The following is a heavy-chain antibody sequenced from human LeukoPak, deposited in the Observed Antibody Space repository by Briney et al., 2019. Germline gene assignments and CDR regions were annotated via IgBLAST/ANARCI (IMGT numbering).Heavy chain of an antibody. V-gene: IGHV3-23*01. D-gene: IGHD3-22*01. Sequence: PGGSLRLSCAASGFTFSSYAMTWVRQAPGEGLEWVSAISGSGGTTYYADSVKGRFTISRDNSKNTLYLQMNSLRDEDTAVYYCAKHRFESGGYHSTDWGQGTLVTVSS. CDR2: ISGSGGTT. CDR1: GFTFSSYA. J-gene: IGHJ4*02. CDR3: AKHRFESGGYHSTD.